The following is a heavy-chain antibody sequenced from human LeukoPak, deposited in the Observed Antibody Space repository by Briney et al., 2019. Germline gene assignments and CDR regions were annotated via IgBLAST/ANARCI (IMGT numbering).Heavy chain of an antibody. J-gene: IGHJ6*02. D-gene: IGHD3-16*01. CDR3: ARGGGLDV. Sequence: LSLTCTVSGDSIRSNNYYWGWVRQAPGKGLEWVSGISWNGGIIGYADSVKGRFTISRDNAKNSLYLQMSNLRAEDTAVYFCARGGGLDVWGQGATVTVSS. V-gene: IGHV3-9*01. CDR2: ISWNGGII. CDR1: GDSIRSNNYY.